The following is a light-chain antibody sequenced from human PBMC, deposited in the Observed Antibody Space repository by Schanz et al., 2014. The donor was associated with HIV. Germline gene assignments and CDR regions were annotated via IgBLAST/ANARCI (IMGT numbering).Light chain of an antibody. CDR3: QSYDSSLSGSV. Sequence: QSVLTQPPSVSAAPGQKVTISCSGSDSNIGSNYVAWYQQLPGTAPKLLIHDSRKRPSEIPDRFSGSKSGTSATLGITGLQAEDEADYYCQSYDSSLSGSVFGGGTKLTVL. V-gene: IGLV1-51*01. CDR2: DSR. CDR1: DSNIGSNY. J-gene: IGLJ2*01.